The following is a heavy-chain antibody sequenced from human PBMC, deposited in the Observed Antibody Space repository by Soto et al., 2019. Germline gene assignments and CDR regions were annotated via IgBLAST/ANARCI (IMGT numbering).Heavy chain of an antibody. D-gene: IGHD6-19*01. CDR3: ARDLTSIEVAGNRFNYYYGMDV. J-gene: IGHJ6*02. CDR1: GDSVSSNSAA. V-gene: IGHV6-1*01. Sequence: PSQTLSLTCAISGDSVSSNSAAWNWIRQSPSRGLEWLGRTYYRSKWYNDYAVSVKSRITINPDTSKNQFSLQLNSVTPEDTAVYYCARDLTSIEVAGNRFNYYYGMDVWGQGTTVTVYS. CDR2: TYYRSKWYN.